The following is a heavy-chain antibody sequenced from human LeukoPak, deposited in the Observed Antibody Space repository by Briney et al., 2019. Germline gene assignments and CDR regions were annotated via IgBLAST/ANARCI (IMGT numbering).Heavy chain of an antibody. CDR1: GFPIRNYW. CDR2: ISPDASVK. D-gene: IGHD7-27*01. Sequence: PGGSLRLSCAASGFPIRNYWLSWVRQAPGKGLEWVASISPDASVKHYVDSVKGRFTISRDNAENSLSLQMGSLRADDTALYYCARLLGTVTTFDLWGQGALGTASS. J-gene: IGHJ3*01. V-gene: IGHV3-7*02. CDR3: ARLLGTVTTFDL.